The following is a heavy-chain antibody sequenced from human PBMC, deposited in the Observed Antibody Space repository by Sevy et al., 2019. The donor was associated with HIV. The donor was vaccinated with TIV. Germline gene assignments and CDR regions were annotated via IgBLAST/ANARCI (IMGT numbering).Heavy chain of an antibody. J-gene: IGHJ4*02. CDR1: GGTFSSYA. Sequence: ASVKDSCKASGGTFSSYAISWVRQAPGQGLEWMGGIIPIFGTANYAQKFQGRVTITADESTSTAYMELSSLRSEDTAVYYCARTRYYYDSSGYYPPFDYWGQGTLVTVSS. CDR3: ARTRYYYDSSGYYPPFDY. CDR2: IIPIFGTA. D-gene: IGHD3-22*01. V-gene: IGHV1-69*13.